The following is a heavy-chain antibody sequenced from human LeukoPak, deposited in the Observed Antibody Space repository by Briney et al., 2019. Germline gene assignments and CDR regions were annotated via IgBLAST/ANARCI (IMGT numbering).Heavy chain of an antibody. CDR2: ISGSGGST. CDR1: GFTFSSYG. CDR3: AKAQNYYDSSGYYYADPFLFDY. V-gene: IGHV3-23*01. J-gene: IGHJ4*02. D-gene: IGHD3-22*01. Sequence: GGSLRLSCAASGFTFSSYGMSWVRQAPGKGLEWVSAISGSGGSTYYADSVKGRFTISRDNSKNTLYLQMNSLRAEDTAVYYCAKAQNYYDSSGYYYADPFLFDYWGQGTLVTVSS.